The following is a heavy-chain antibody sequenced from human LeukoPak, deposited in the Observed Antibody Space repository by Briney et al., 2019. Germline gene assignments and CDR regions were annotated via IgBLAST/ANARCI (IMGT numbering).Heavy chain of an antibody. CDR2: IYRSGST. CDR1: GGSISNTEW. CDR3: ARDLRYSSRWYYYGLDV. Sequence: SGTLSLTCAVSGGSISNTEWWSWVRQPPGKGLEWIGEIYRSGSTNYNPSLKSRVTMSVDKSKNQFSLKLRSVTAADTAVYYCARDLRYSSRWYYYGLDVWGQGTAVTVSS. J-gene: IGHJ6*02. V-gene: IGHV4-4*02. D-gene: IGHD6-13*01.